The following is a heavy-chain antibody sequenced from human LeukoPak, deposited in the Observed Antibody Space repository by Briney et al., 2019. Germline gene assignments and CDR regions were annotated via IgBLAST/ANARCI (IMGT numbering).Heavy chain of an antibody. CDR1: GFTFSSYW. CDR2: INSDGSST. CDR3: ARGPTTYYDFWSGYYAY. J-gene: IGHJ4*02. Sequence: PGGSLRLSCAASGFTFSSYWMHWVRQAPGKGLVRVSRINSDGSSTSYADSVKGRFTISRDNAKNTLYLQMNSLRAEDTAVYYCARGPTTYYDFWSGYYAYWGQGTLVTVSS. D-gene: IGHD3-3*01. V-gene: IGHV3-74*01.